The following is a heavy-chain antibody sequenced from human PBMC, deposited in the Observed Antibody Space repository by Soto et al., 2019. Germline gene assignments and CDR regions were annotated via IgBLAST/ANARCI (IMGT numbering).Heavy chain of an antibody. CDR2: IIPIFGTA. D-gene: IGHD2-8*01. V-gene: IGHV1-69*01. CDR1: GGTFSSYA. CDR3: ARKGCTNGVCYRDYYYYGMDV. J-gene: IGHJ6*02. Sequence: QVQLVQSGAEVKKPGSSVKVSCKASGGTFSSYAISWVRQAPGQGLEWMGGIIPIFGTANYAQKLQGRVTITADESTSTAYMGLSSLRSEDTAVYYCARKGCTNGVCYRDYYYYGMDVWGQGTTVTVSS.